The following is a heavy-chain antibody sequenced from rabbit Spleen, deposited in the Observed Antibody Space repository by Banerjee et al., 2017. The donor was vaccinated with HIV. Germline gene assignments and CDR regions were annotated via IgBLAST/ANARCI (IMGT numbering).Heavy chain of an antibody. CDR1: GSSLTDWYV. CDR2: IYTAGHTT. D-gene: IGHD2-1*01. V-gene: IGHV1S45*01. CDR3: GRGGDWGSRFDL. J-gene: IGHJ6*01. Sequence: QEQLEESGGGLVQPEGSLTLTCKASGSSLTDWYVMRWVRQAPGKGLEWIGTIYTAGHTTYCAAWAKGRFAVSKTSSTTVTLQMTSLTGADTATYFCGRGGDWGSRFDLWGPGTLVTVS.